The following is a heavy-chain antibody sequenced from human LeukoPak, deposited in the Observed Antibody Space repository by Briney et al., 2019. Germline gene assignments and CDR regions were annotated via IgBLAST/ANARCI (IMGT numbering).Heavy chain of an antibody. CDR3: AKDDEGYY. J-gene: IGHJ4*02. V-gene: IGHV3-7*04. D-gene: IGHD3-3*01. Sequence: GGSLRPSCAASGFTCSKSWMSCVRQTPEKGLEWVANIKEDGSAKYYVDSVKGRFTISRDNAKNSLYLQMNSLRVEDTAVYYCAKDDEGYYWGQGVLVTVSS. CDR1: GFTCSKSW. CDR2: IKEDGSAK.